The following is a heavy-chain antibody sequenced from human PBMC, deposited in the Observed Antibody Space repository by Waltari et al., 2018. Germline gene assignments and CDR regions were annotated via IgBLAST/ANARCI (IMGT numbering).Heavy chain of an antibody. CDR1: GFTFKNYD. D-gene: IGHD2-21*01. V-gene: IGHV3-23*01. J-gene: IGHJ4*02. Sequence: EVQLLESGGGLVQPGGSLRLSCAASGFTFKNYDMSWVRQAPGKGLEWVSAMSPSGDSTLYGDSVKGRFTISRDNSKNILYLQLNSLRAEDTAVYYCAKDRDESQPYCGSDCYWDSWGQGTLVTVSS. CDR2: MSPSGDST. CDR3: AKDRDESQPYCGSDCYWDS.